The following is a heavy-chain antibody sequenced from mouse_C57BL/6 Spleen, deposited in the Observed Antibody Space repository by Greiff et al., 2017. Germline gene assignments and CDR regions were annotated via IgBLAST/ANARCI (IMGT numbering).Heavy chain of an antibody. CDR3: ARRSHYYGSSYHFDY. V-gene: IGHV3-6*01. J-gene: IGHJ2*01. Sequence: VQLQQSGPGLVKPSQSLSLTCSVTGYSITSGYYWNWIRPFPGNKLEWMGYISYDGSNYSNPSLTNRISITRDTSKNHFFLKLNSVTTEDTATYYCARRSHYYGSSYHFDYWGQGTTLTVSS. CDR1: GYSITSGYY. D-gene: IGHD1-1*01. CDR2: ISYDGSN.